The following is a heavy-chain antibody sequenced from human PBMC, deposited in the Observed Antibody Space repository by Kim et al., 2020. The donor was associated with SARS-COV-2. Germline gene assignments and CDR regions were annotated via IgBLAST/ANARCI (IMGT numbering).Heavy chain of an antibody. V-gene: IGHV1-3*01. D-gene: IGHD4-17*01. J-gene: IGHJ4*02. CDR3: ASPIYGDRALGY. Sequence: KYSRKFQGRVTITRDTSASTAYMELGSLRAEDTAVYYCASPIYGDRALGYWGQGTLVTVSS.